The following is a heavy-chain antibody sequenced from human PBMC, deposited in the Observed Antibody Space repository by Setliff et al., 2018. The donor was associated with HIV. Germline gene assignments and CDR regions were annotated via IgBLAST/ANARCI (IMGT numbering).Heavy chain of an antibody. CDR1: GDSASNSRYY. D-gene: IGHD1-7*01. Sequence: SETLSLTCTVSGDSASNSRYYWAWIRQPPGKGLEYIGSIHYDERTYYNPSLKSRVTISLDTSKNQFSLKLNSVTAADTAVYYCARVRLELRQYWFDSWGQGSPVTVSS. CDR3: ARVRLELRQYWFDS. CDR2: IHYDERT. J-gene: IGHJ5*01. V-gene: IGHV4-39*01.